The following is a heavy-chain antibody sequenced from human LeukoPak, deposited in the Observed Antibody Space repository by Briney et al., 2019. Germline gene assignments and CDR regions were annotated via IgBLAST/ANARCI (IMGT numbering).Heavy chain of an antibody. CDR2: ISSSSSTI. CDR3: ARGMVRGSPYYMDV. V-gene: IGHV3-48*01. Sequence: PGGSLRLSCAASGFTFSSYGMSWVRQAPGKGLEWVSYISSSSSTIYYADSVKGRFTISRDNAKNSLYLQMNSLRAEDTAVYYCARGMVRGSPYYMDVWGKGTTVTVSS. J-gene: IGHJ6*03. CDR1: GFTFSSYG. D-gene: IGHD3-10*01.